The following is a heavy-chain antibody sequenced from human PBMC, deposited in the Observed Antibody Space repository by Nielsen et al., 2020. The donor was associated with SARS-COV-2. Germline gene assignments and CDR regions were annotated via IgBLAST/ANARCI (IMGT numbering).Heavy chain of an antibody. D-gene: IGHD2-2*01. J-gene: IGHJ5*02. V-gene: IGHV4-59*01. CDR1: GGSISSYY. CDR3: ARGIQLLYWFDP. Sequence: SETLSLTCTVSGGSISSYYWSWIRQPPGKGLEWIGYIYYSGSTNYNPSPKSRVTISVDTSKNQFSLKLGSVTAADTAVYYCARGIQLLYWFDPWGQGTLVTVSS. CDR2: IYYSGST.